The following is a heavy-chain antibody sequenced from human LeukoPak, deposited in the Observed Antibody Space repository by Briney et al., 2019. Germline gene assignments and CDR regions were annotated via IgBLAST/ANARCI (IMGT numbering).Heavy chain of an antibody. CDR3: AVEKGVIGEPCFDY. CDR2: LNANGEET. J-gene: IGHJ4*02. D-gene: IGHD2-21*01. Sequence: GGSLRLSCAASGYSFNNYAMSWVRQAPEKGLEWVSGLNANGEETFYADSVKGRFTISRDNSKNTLYLQMNSLRGEDTAVYYCAVEKGVIGEPCFDYWGQGTLVSVSS. CDR1: GYSFNNYA. V-gene: IGHV3-23*01.